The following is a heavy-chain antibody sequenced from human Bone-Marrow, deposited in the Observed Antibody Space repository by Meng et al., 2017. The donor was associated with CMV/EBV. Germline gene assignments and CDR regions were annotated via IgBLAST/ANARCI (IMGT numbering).Heavy chain of an antibody. Sequence: ASVKVSCKASGYTFTSYDINWVRQATGQGREWMGWMNPNSGNTGYAQKFQGRVTMTRNTSISTAYMELSSLRSEDTAVYYCARGTIVLMVYALDYWGQGTLVTVSS. D-gene: IGHD2-8*01. V-gene: IGHV1-8*01. CDR3: ARGTIVLMVYALDY. J-gene: IGHJ4*02. CDR1: GYTFTSYD. CDR2: MNPNSGNT.